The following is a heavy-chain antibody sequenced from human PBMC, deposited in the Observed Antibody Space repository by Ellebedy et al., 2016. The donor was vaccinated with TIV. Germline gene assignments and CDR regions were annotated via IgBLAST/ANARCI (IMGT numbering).Heavy chain of an antibody. CDR3: AADRYCSGGNCYWVDY. CDR2: ISGSGGRT. D-gene: IGHD2-15*01. J-gene: IGHJ4*02. Sequence: GESLKISCAASGLTFNISVMNWVRQAPGKGLEWVSTISGSGGRTHYADSVKGRFTISRDNSKNTLYLQVNSLRAEDTAVYYCAADRYCSGGNCYWVDYWGQGTLVTVSS. CDR1: GLTFNISV. V-gene: IGHV3-23*01.